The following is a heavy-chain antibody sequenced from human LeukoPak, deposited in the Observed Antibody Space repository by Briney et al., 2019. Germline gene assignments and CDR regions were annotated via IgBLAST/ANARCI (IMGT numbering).Heavy chain of an antibody. V-gene: IGHV4-34*01. CDR1: GGSFSGYY. D-gene: IGHD4-17*01. Sequence: SETLSLTCAAYGGSFSGYYWSWIRQPPGKGLEWIGEINHSGSTNYNPSLKSRVTISVDTSKNQFSLKLSSVTAADTAVYYCARACGDYYFDYWGQGTLVTVSS. CDR3: ARACGDYYFDY. CDR2: INHSGST. J-gene: IGHJ4*02.